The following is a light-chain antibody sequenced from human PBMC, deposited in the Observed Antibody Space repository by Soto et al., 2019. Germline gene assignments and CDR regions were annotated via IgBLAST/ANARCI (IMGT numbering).Light chain of an antibody. CDR3: SSYTTTSTLEV. CDR1: SNDIGDYNS. CDR2: EVS. V-gene: IGLV2-14*01. J-gene: IGLJ3*02. Sequence: QSVLTQPASVSGSPGQSITISCTGTSNDIGDYNSVSWYQQHPGKAPKLMIYEVSNRPSGVSNRFSGSKSGNTASLTISGLQAADEADYYCSSYTTTSTLEVFGGGT.